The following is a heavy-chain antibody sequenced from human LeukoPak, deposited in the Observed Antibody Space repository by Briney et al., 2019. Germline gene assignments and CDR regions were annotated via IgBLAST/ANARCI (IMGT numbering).Heavy chain of an antibody. Sequence: HPGGSLRLSCAASGFSVSSYYMSWVRQAPGKGLEWVSVIYSGGSTYYADSVRGRFTISRDNAKNSLYLQMNSLRAEDTAVYYCAELGITMIGGVWGKGTTVTISS. CDR1: GFSVSSYY. CDR3: AELGITMIGGV. CDR2: IYSGGST. V-gene: IGHV3-66*01. D-gene: IGHD3-10*02. J-gene: IGHJ6*04.